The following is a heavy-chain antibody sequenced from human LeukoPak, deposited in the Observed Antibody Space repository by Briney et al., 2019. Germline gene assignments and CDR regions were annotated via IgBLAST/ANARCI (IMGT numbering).Heavy chain of an antibody. D-gene: IGHD3-22*01. CDR3: ARTPNDYDSSGYYYAFDY. V-gene: IGHV4-59*01. CDR2: IYYSGST. Sequence: SETLSLTCTVSGGSISSYYWSWIRQPPGKGLEWIGYIYYSGSTNYNPSLKSRLTISVDTSKNQFSLKLSSVTAADTAVYYCARTPNDYDSSGYYYAFDYWGQGTLVTVSS. CDR1: GGSISSYY. J-gene: IGHJ4*02.